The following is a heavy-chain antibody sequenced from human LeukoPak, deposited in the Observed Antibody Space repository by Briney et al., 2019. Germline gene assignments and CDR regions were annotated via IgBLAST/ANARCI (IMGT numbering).Heavy chain of an antibody. V-gene: IGHV3-23*01. CDR2: IIGSSGST. D-gene: IGHD5-12*01. Sequence: GGSLRLSCAASGFRFSNYAMNWVRQAPGKGLEGVSLIIGSSGSTFYADSVKDRFTISRDISKNTLYLQMNSLRDEDTAVYYCAKGGYDYVEIGYFDYWGQGSLVTVSS. CDR3: AKGGYDYVEIGYFDY. J-gene: IGHJ4*02. CDR1: GFRFSNYA.